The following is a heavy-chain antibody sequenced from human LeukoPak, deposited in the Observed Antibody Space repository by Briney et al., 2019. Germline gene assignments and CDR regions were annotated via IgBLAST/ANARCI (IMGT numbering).Heavy chain of an antibody. CDR1: GFTFSSYG. CDR3: AKDSRRMITPYAFDI. CDR2: IRYDGSNK. D-gene: IGHD3-16*01. Sequence: GGSLRLSCAASGFTFSSYGMHWVRQAPGKGLEWVAFIRYDGSNKYYADSVKGRFTISRDNSKNTLYLQMNSLRAEDTAVYYCAKDSRRMITPYAFDIWGQGTMVTVSS. J-gene: IGHJ3*02. V-gene: IGHV3-30*02.